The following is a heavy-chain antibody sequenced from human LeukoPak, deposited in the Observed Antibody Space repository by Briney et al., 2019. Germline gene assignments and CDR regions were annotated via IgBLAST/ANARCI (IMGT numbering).Heavy chain of an antibody. Sequence: PGGSLRLSCAASGFTFSSYAVSWVRHPPGKGLQWVSAISGSGGSTNYADSVKGRFTISRDNSKSTLYLQMNSLRAEDTAVYYCARDSDYQLLWSYYFDYWGQGTLVTASS. D-gene: IGHD2-2*01. CDR1: GFTFSSYA. CDR2: ISGSGGST. V-gene: IGHV3-23*01. CDR3: ARDSDYQLLWSYYFDY. J-gene: IGHJ4*02.